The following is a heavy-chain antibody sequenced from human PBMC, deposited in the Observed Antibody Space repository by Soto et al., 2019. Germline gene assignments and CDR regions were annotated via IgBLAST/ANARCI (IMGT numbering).Heavy chain of an antibody. D-gene: IGHD1-1*01. J-gene: IGHJ3*02. CDR1: GGFVSSGSYY. CDR2: MSHSGGT. Sequence: QVQLQQWGAGLLKPSETLSLTCAVYGGFVSSGSYYWSWIRQPPGKGLEWIGEMSHSGGTHLNPSHKSRVTISVDTTKHQFSLKMTSVTAADTALYYCARVERGTATTVVGAFDIWGPGTMVTVSS. CDR3: ARVERGTATTVVGAFDI. V-gene: IGHV4-34*01.